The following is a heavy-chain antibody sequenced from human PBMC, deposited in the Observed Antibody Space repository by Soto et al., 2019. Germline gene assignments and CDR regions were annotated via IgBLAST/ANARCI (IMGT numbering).Heavy chain of an antibody. CDR2: IYYSGST. CDR3: ARDGYYYDSSGYYPD. Sequence: QVQLQESGPGLVKPSETLSLTCTVSGGSISSYYWSWIRQPPGKGLEWIGYIYYSGSTNYNPSLKSRVTISVYPSKNQVALKLSSVTAADTAVYYCARDGYYYDSSGYYPDWGQGTLVTVSS. J-gene: IGHJ4*02. CDR1: GGSISSYY. V-gene: IGHV4-59*01. D-gene: IGHD3-22*01.